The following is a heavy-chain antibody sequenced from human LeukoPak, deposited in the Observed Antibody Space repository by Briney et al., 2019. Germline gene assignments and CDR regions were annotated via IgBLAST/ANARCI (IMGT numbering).Heavy chain of an antibody. J-gene: IGHJ4*02. CDR2: IYYSGST. CDR3: ARYLCSGGSCSPDY. V-gene: IGHV4-59*01. Sequence: PSETLSLTCTVSGGSISSYYWSWIRQPPGKGLEWIGYIYYSGSTNYNPSLKSRVTISVDTSKNQFSLKLSSVTAADTAVYYCARYLCSGGSCSPDYWGQGTLVTVSS. D-gene: IGHD2-15*01. CDR1: GGSISSYY.